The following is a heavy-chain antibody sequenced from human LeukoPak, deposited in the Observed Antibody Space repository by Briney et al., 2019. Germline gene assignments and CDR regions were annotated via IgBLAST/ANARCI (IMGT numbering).Heavy chain of an antibody. V-gene: IGHV3-21*01. CDR2: ISSSSGSI. J-gene: IGHJ4*02. CDR3: ARDRSSPPDS. D-gene: IGHD6-19*01. Sequence: GGSLRLSCAASGFPFSSFSMNWVRQAPGKGLEWVSSISSSSGSIYYADSVKGRFTISRDNAKNSLYLQMNSLRAEDTAVYYCARDRSSPPDSWGQGTLVTVSS. CDR1: GFPFSSFS.